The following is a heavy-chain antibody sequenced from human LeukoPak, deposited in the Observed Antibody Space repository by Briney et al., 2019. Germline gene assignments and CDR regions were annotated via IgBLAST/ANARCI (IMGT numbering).Heavy chain of an antibody. J-gene: IGHJ4*02. D-gene: IGHD3-10*01. V-gene: IGHV4-59*12. CDR2: IYYSGST. CDR1: GGSISSYY. CDR3: ARGTLVRGGLYYFDY. Sequence: SETLSLTCTVSGGSISSYYWSWIRQPAGKGLEWIGYIYYSGSTNYNPSLKSRVTISVDTSKNQFSLKLSSVTAADTAVYYCARGTLVRGGLYYFDYWGQGTLVTVSS.